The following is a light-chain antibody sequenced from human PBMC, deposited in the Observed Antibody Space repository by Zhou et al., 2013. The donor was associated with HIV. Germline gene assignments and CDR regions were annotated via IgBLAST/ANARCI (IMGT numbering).Light chain of an antibody. Sequence: DIQMTQSPSILSASVGDRVTITCRASQNINDWLAWYQQRPGKAPKLLIYQSSRLSSGVPSRFSGSGSGTEFTLTISGLQPDDFALYFCQQYESYRTFGPRDRRWK. CDR1: QNINDW. CDR2: QSS. CDR3: QQYESYRT. V-gene: IGKV1-5*03. J-gene: IGKJ1*01.